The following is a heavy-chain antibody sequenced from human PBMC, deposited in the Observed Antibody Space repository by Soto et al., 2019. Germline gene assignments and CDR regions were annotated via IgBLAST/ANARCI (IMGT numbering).Heavy chain of an antibody. V-gene: IGHV3-30*18. CDR3: AKDRVGIAAAGLLDY. CDR2: ISYDGSNK. D-gene: IGHD6-13*01. J-gene: IGHJ4*02. Sequence: GGSLRLSCAASGFTFSSYGMHWVRQAPGKGLEWVAVISYDGSNKYYADSVKGRFTISRDNSKNTLYLQMNSLRAEDTAVYYCAKDRVGIAAAGLLDYWGQGTLVTVSS. CDR1: GFTFSSYG.